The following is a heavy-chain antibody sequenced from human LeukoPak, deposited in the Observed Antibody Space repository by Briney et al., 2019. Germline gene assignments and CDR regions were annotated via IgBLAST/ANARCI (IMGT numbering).Heavy chain of an antibody. V-gene: IGHV4-39*07. CDR2: INHSGST. CDR3: ARRVRGVILNYYYMDV. Sequence: SETLSLTCTVSGGSISSGSYYWSWIRQPPGKGLEWIGEINHSGSTNYNPSLKSRVTISVDTSKNQFSLKLSSVTAADTAVYYCARRVRGVILNYYYMDVWGKGTTVTISS. D-gene: IGHD3-10*01. J-gene: IGHJ6*03. CDR1: GGSISSGSYY.